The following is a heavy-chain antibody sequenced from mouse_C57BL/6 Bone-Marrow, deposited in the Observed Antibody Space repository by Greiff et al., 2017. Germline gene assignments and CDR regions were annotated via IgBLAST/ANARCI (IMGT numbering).Heavy chain of an antibody. CDR3: ASAYDRECYAMDY. V-gene: IGHV1-55*01. D-gene: IGHD2-14*01. J-gene: IGHJ4*01. CDR2: IYPGSGST. Sequence: QVQLQQPGAELVKPGASVKMSCKASGYTFTSYWITWVKQRPGQGLEWIGDIYPGSGSTNYNEKFKSKATLTVDTSSSTAYMQLSRLTPEDAAVYYCASAYDRECYAMDYWGQGTSVTVSS. CDR1: GYTFTSYW.